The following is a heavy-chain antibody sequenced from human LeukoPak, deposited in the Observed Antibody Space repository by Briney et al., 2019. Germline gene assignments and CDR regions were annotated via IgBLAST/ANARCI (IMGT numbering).Heavy chain of an antibody. V-gene: IGHV3-74*01. CDR3: ARDAVDTANAV. J-gene: IGHJ6*02. D-gene: IGHD5-18*01. Sequence: GGSLRLSCAASGFTFTTYWMHWVRQAPGKGLVWVSHINSDGSITSYADSVKGRFTISRDNAKNTLYLQMNSLRAEDTAVYYRARDAVDTANAVWGQGTTVTVSS. CDR2: INSDGSIT. CDR1: GFTFTTYW.